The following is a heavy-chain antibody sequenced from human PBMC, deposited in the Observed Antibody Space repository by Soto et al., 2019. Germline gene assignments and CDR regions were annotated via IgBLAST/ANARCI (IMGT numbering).Heavy chain of an antibody. D-gene: IGHD6-13*01. J-gene: IGHJ4*02. CDR3: ARDWAAAAPEY. Sequence: LRLSCAASGFTFSSYAMHWVRQAPGKGLEWVAVISYDGSNKYYADSVKGRFTISRDNSKNTLYLQMNSLRAEDTAVYYCARDWAAAAPEYWGQGTLVTVAS. CDR1: GFTFSSYA. V-gene: IGHV3-30-3*01. CDR2: ISYDGSNK.